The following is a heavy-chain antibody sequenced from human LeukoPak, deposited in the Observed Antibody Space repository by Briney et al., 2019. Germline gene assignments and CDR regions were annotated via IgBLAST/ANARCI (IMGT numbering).Heavy chain of an antibody. CDR2: INSDGSWT. J-gene: IGHJ4*02. V-gene: IGHV3-74*01. Sequence: GGSLRLSCAAPGNYWMHWVRQVPGKGLVWVSHINSDGSWTSYADSVKGRFTISKDNAKNTVYLQMNSLRAENTAVYYCVSFYETYWGRGTLVTVSS. CDR1: GNYW. CDR3: VSFYETY. D-gene: IGHD2/OR15-2a*01.